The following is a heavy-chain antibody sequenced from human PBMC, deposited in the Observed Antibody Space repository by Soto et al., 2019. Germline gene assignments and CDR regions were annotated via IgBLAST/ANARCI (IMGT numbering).Heavy chain of an antibody. J-gene: IGHJ6*02. V-gene: IGHV1-69*13. Sequence: GASVKVSCKASGYTFTSYYMHWVRQAPGQGLEWMGGIIPIFGTANYAQKFQGRVTITADESTSTAYMELSSLRSEDTAVYYCARWAMVRGVILEGYYYYGMDVWGQGTTVTVSS. D-gene: IGHD3-10*01. CDR3: ARWAMVRGVILEGYYYYGMDV. CDR1: GYTFTSYY. CDR2: IIPIFGTA.